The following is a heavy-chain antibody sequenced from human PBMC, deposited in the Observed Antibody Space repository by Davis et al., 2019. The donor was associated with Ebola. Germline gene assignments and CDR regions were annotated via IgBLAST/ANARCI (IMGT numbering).Heavy chain of an antibody. D-gene: IGHD2-21*01. V-gene: IGHV4-34*01. CDR2: INHSGST. J-gene: IGHJ5*02. CDR1: GGSFSGYY. CDR3: ARVDIGGEVDP. Sequence: SETLSLTCAVYGGSFSGYYWSWIRQPPGKGLEWIGEINHSGSTNYNPSLKSRVTISVDTSKNQFSLKLSSVTAADTAVYYCARVDIGGEVDPWGQGTLVTVSS.